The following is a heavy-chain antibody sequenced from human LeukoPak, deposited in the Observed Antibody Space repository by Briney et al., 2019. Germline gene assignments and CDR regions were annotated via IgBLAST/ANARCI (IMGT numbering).Heavy chain of an antibody. Sequence: PGRSLRLSCAASGFTFSSYGMHWVRQAPGKGLEWVAGIWYDGSNTYYPDSVQGRFTIPRDNSKNTLYLQVNSLRAEDTAVYYCARDRSMSGWYIDLWGRGTLVTVSS. V-gene: IGHV3-33*01. CDR2: IWYDGSNT. J-gene: IGHJ2*01. CDR1: GFTFSSYG. D-gene: IGHD2/OR15-2a*01. CDR3: ARDRSMSGWYIDL.